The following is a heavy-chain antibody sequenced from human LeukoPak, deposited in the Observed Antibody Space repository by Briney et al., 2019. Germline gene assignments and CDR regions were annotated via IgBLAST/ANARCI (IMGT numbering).Heavy chain of an antibody. CDR1: GFTFSAYA. V-gene: IGHV3-23*01. CDR3: AKAGRSGYYLDS. Sequence: GGSLRLSCAASGFTFSAYAMSWVRQAPGKGLERVSDISASGGSTYYADSVKGRFTISRDNSKSTLYLRMNSLRAEDTAVYYCAKAGRSGYYLDSWGQGTLVTVSS. CDR2: ISASGGST. D-gene: IGHD3-22*01. J-gene: IGHJ4*02.